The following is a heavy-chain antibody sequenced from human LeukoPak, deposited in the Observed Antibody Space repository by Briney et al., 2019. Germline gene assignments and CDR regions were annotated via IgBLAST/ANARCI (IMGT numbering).Heavy chain of an antibody. CDR2: ISSSSSYI. J-gene: IGHJ4*02. D-gene: IGHD7-27*01. CDR3: ARSRTGDGTPSDY. Sequence: GGSLRLSCAASGFTFSSYSMNWVRQAPGKGLEWVSSISSSSSYIYYADSVKGRFTISRDNAKNSLYLQMNSLRAEDTTVYYCARSRTGDGTPSDYWGQGTLVTVSS. V-gene: IGHV3-21*01. CDR1: GFTFSSYS.